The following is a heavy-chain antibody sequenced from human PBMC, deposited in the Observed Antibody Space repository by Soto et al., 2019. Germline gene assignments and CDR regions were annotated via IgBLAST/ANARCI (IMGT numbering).Heavy chain of an antibody. Sequence: SETLSLTCTFSGDSISGYYWSWIRQAPGKGLEGIGYTYYTGRTDYNPSLKRRVTMSVDTSKNKFSLEVTSVTGADTAVCYCARTQAGMAFGLPTHFYYMDVWARGSRV. D-gene: IGHD3-3*01. V-gene: IGHV4-59*13. CDR1: GDSISGYY. CDR2: TYYTGRT. J-gene: IGHJ6*03. CDR3: ARTQAGMAFGLPTHFYYMDV.